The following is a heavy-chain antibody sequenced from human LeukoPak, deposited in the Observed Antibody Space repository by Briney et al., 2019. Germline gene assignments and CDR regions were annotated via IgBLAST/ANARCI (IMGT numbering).Heavy chain of an antibody. CDR1: GFTFNTFA. Sequence: GGSLRLSCAASGFTFNTFALSWVRQAPGKGLEWVSGIIGSGQTTYYADSVKGRFTISRDNSKNTLYLVMNSLRVDDTAVYYCAKGGYNYRDHYFDYWGQGTLITVS. D-gene: IGHD1-20*01. V-gene: IGHV3-23*01. CDR3: AKGGYNYRDHYFDY. CDR2: IIGSGQTT. J-gene: IGHJ4*02.